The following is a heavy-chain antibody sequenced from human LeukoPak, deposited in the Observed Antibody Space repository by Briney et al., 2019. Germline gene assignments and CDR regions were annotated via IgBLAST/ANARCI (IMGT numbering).Heavy chain of an antibody. J-gene: IGHJ4*02. CDR1: GFIFSNYW. CDR3: ATSPLIALD. D-gene: IGHD2-8*01. V-gene: IGHV3-74*01. Sequence: PGGSLRLSCAASGFIFSNYWMHWVRQAPGKGLEWVPRINSDGTSTSYADSVKGRFTISRDNAKNTLYLQMNSLRAEDTAVYYCATSPLIALDWGQGTLVIVSS. CDR2: INSDGTST.